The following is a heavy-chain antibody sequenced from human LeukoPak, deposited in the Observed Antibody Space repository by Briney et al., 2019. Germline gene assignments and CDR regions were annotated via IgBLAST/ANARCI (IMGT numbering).Heavy chain of an antibody. D-gene: IGHD4-17*01. CDR3: AKVPRVTTGY. V-gene: IGHV3-23*01. CDR1: GFTFGSNT. J-gene: IGHJ4*02. Sequence: PGGSLRLSCAASGFTFGSNTMCWVRQAPGKGLEWVSFITESSGSTYYADSVKGRFTISRDNSKNALYLQMNSLRAEDTAVYYCAKVPRVTTGYWCRGTLVTVSS. CDR2: ITESSGST.